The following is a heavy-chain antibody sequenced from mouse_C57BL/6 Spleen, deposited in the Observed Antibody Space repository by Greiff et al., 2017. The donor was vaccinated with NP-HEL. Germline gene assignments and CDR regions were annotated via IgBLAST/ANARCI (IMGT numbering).Heavy chain of an antibody. D-gene: IGHD1-1*01. CDR2: IHPNSGST. J-gene: IGHJ1*03. V-gene: IGHV1-64*01. CDR3: ARRGGSSYLYWYFDV. Sequence: QVQLQQPGAELVKPGASVKLSCKASGYTFTSYWMHWVKQRPGQGLEWIGMIHPNSGSTNYNEKFKSKATLTVDKSSSTAYMQLSSLTSEDSAVYYCARRGGSSYLYWYFDVWGTGTTVTVSS. CDR1: GYTFTSYW.